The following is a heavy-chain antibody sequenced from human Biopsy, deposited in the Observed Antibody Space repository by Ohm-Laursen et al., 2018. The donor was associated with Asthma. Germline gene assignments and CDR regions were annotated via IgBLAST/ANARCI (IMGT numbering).Heavy chain of an antibody. J-gene: IGHJ4*02. D-gene: IGHD3-22*01. CDR1: GFAVSRDR. CDR3: ARGDSSNWSHYYFDY. Sequence: SLRLSCAASGFAVSRDRMFWVRQAPGKDLEWVSVIYSGGTSHTADSVRGRFTISRDYSKNTLYLQMHSLGAEDTAVYYCARGDSSNWSHYYFDYWGQGTLVTVSS. V-gene: IGHV3-53*01. CDR2: IYSGGTS.